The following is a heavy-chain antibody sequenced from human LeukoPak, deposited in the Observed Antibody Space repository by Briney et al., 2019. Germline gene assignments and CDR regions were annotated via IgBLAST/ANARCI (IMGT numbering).Heavy chain of an antibody. V-gene: IGHV4-4*07. CDR3: ARDLYCSSTSCYRYYYYYMDV. J-gene: IGHJ6*03. CDR2: IYTSGST. CDR1: GGSISSYY. D-gene: IGHD2-2*01. Sequence: SETLSLTCTVSGGSISSYYWSWIRQPAGKGLEWIGRIYTSGSTNYNPSLKSRVTMSVDTSKNQFSLKLISVTAADTAVYYCARDLYCSSTSCYRYYYYYMDVWGKGTTVTVSS.